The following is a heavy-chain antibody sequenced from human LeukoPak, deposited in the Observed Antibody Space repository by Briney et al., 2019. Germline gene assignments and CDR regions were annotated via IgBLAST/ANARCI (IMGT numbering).Heavy chain of an antibody. D-gene: IGHD3-10*01. Sequence: GGSLRLSCAASGFTFSSYGMHWVRQAPGKGLEWVAVISYDGSNKYYADSVKGRFTISRDNSKNTLYLQMNSLRAEDTAVYYCAKDGWSFLVTMVRGVESYYFDYWGQGTLVTVSS. V-gene: IGHV3-30*19. CDR1: GFTFSSYG. CDR3: AKDGWSFLVTMVRGVESYYFDY. J-gene: IGHJ4*02. CDR2: ISYDGSNK.